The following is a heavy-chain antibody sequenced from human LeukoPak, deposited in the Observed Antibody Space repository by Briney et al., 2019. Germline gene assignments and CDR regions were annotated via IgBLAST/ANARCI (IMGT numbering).Heavy chain of an antibody. Sequence: GASVQFSCKPSGYSLTCHYMHWVRQAPGQGLEWMGWINPNSGGTSFAQKFQGRVTMTRDTSISTAYMELSRLRFDDTAVYYCARDRAYSSGRDDTFDLWGQGTMVIVSS. CDR3: ARDRAYSSGRDDTFDL. J-gene: IGHJ3*01. CDR1: GYSLTCHY. CDR2: INPNSGGT. D-gene: IGHD3-22*01. V-gene: IGHV1-2*02.